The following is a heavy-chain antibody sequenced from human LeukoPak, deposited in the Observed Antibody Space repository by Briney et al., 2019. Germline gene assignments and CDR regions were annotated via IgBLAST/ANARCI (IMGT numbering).Heavy chain of an antibody. J-gene: IGHJ4*02. CDR1: GFTFSSYA. Sequence: GGSLRLSCAASGFTFSSYAMHWVRQAPGKGLEWVAVISYDGSNKYYAHSVKGRFTISRDNSKNTLYLQMNSLRAEDTAVYYCARDHYLRIVVVTANLDYWGQGTLVTVSS. V-gene: IGHV3-30*01. CDR3: ARDHYLRIVVVTANLDY. CDR2: ISYDGSNK. D-gene: IGHD2-21*02.